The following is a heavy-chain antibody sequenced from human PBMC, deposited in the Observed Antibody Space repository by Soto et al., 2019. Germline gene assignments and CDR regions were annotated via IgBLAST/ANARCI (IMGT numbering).Heavy chain of an antibody. Sequence: QVQLVQSGAEVKKPGASVKVSCKASGYSFTSHGISWVRQAPGQGLEWMGWISANSGDTNYAQKLQGRVTVTTDTSTSTAYLELRSLRSEDTAVYYCARMVRRSNIDYYHYRDVWGKGTTVTVSS. CDR3: ARMVRRSNIDYYHYRDV. D-gene: IGHD3-10*01. CDR2: ISANSGDT. J-gene: IGHJ6*03. CDR1: GYSFTSHG. V-gene: IGHV1-18*01.